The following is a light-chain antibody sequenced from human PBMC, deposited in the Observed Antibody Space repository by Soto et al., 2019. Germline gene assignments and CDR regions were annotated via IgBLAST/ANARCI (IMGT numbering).Light chain of an antibody. CDR2: DVT. CDR3: SSYTSSSTYV. Sequence: QSVLTQPASVSGPPGHSITISCTGTSSDVGGYNYVSWYQQHPGKAPKLMIYDVTNRPSGVSNRFSGSKSGYTASLTISGLQAEDEADYYCSSYTSSSTYVFGTGTKVTVL. J-gene: IGLJ1*01. CDR1: SSDVGGYNY. V-gene: IGLV2-14*03.